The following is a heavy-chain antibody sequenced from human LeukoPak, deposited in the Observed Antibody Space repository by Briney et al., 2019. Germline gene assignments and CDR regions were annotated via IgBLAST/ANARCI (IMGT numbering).Heavy chain of an antibody. CDR2: ISSSSSYI. J-gene: IGHJ3*02. V-gene: IGHV3-21*01. D-gene: IGHD4-17*01. Sequence: GGSLRLSCAASGFTFSSYSVNWVRQAPGKGLEWVSSISSSSSYIYYADSVKGRFTISRDNAKNSLYLQMNSLRAEDTAVYYCARVGWDYDDAFDIWGQGTMVTVSS. CDR1: GFTFSSYS. CDR3: ARVGWDYDDAFDI.